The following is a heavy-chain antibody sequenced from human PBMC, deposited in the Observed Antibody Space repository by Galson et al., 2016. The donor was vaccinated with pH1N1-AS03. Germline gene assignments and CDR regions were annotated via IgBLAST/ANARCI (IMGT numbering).Heavy chain of an antibody. CDR1: GGPISSGSSY. CDR2: VYTSGRT. CDR3: AREEGPTVPFDY. Sequence: TLSLTCTVSGGPISSGSSYWSWIRQPAGKGLAWNGYVYTSGRTNYNPSLKRRVTISVDTSKNQFSLKLSSVTAADTAMYYCAREEGPTVPFDYWGQGSLVTVSS. D-gene: IGHD1-26*01. V-gene: IGHV4-61*09. J-gene: IGHJ4*02.